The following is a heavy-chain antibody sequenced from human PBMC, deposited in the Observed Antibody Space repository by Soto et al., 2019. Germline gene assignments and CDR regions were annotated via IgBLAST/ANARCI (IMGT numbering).Heavy chain of an antibody. CDR3: AAGSGWLIDY. CDR1: GFSISSYW. D-gene: IGHD6-19*01. V-gene: IGHV3-7*03. CDR2: IRKDGGEK. Sequence: EVQLVESGGGLVQPGESLRLSCAASGFSISSYWMNWVRQAPGKGLEWVAIIRKDGGEKYYVDPVEGRFTISRDNAKNSLYLQMNSPRGEDTAVYYCAAGSGWLIDYWGRGTLVTVSS. J-gene: IGHJ4*02.